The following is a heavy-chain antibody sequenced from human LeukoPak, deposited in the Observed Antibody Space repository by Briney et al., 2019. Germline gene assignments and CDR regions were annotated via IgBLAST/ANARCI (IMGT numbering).Heavy chain of an antibody. J-gene: IGHJ5*01. V-gene: IGHV1-18*01. CDR3: ARDPSNTSGRMIWFDS. Sequence: ASVKVSCKASGYTFTRYGISWARQAPGQGLEWMGWISGYNGDTKFAQKFQGRVSMTTDTSTSTAYMEVRSLRSDDTAMYYCARDPSNTSGRMIWFDSWGQGTLVTVSS. CDR2: ISGYNGDT. D-gene: IGHD2-2*01. CDR1: GYTFTRYG.